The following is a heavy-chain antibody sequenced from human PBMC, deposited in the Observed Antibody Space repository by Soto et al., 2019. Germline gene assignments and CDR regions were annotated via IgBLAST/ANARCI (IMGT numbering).Heavy chain of an antibody. J-gene: IGHJ4*02. CDR2: IIPIFGTA. D-gene: IGHD3-3*01. CDR1: GGTFSSYA. Sequence: SVKVSCKASGGTFSSYAISWVRQAPGQGLEWMGGIIPIFGTANYAQKFQGRVTITADESTSTAYMELSSLRSEDTAVYYCARGVFHDDFWRTHRTDYFDYWGQGTLVTVSS. V-gene: IGHV1-69*13. CDR3: ARGVFHDDFWRTHRTDYFDY.